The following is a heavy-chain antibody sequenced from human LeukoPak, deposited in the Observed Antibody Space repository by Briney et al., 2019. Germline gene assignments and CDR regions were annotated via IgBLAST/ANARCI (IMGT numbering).Heavy chain of an antibody. CDR2: IFNIGPA. D-gene: IGHD4-23*01. J-gene: IGHJ4*02. Sequence: SQTLSLTCKVSGASVSTSPYYWTWIRQPAGKGLEWIGRIFNIGPANYNPSLKSRVTISLDTSKNQFSLKLSSVTAADTAVYYCARGRGGNSGDNWGQGTLVTVSS. V-gene: IGHV4-61*02. CDR3: ARGRGGNSGDN. CDR1: GASVSTSPYY.